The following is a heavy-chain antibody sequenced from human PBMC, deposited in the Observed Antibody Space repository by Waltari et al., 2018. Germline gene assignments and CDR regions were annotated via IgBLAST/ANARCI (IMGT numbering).Heavy chain of an antibody. V-gene: IGHV4-4*07. J-gene: IGHJ4*02. CDR1: GYSISNSY. CDR3: ARDRREDFGDYDPLFDY. CDR2: VYTSGST. Sequence: HLQESGPGLVKPSETLSLTCDVSGYSISNSYWSWIRQSAGKEPEWIGRVYTSGSTNYNPSLRGRITVSEDTSKNQISLKMNSVTAADTAVYYCARDRREDFGDYDPLFDYWGQGVLVTVSS. D-gene: IGHD4-17*01.